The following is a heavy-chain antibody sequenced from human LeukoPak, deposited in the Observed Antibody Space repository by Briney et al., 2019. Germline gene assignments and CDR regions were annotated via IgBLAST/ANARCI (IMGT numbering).Heavy chain of an antibody. CDR2: IRSKAYGGTT. V-gene: IGHV3-49*04. CDR1: GFTFGDYV. CDR3: TGYYDSSGYYIVDY. J-gene: IGHJ4*02. Sequence: GGSLRLSCTASGFTFGDYVMSWVRQAPGKGLEWVGFIRSKAYGGTTEYAASVKGRFTISRDDSKSIAYLQMNSLKTEDTAVYYCTGYYDSSGYYIVDYWGQGTLVTVSS. D-gene: IGHD3-22*01.